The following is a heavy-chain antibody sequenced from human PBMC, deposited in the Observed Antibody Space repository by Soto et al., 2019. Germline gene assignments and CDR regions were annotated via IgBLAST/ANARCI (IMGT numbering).Heavy chain of an antibody. CDR1: GGSISSGSYY. CDR3: KAEYTDSSAPVDQTSYLDY. J-gene: IGHJ4*02. D-gene: IGHD6-6*01. V-gene: IGHV4-31*06. Sequence: SETLSLTCTVSGGSISSGSYYWSWIRQHPGKGLESIGYIYYSGSTYYNPSLKSRVTISVDTSKNQLSLKLSSVTAADTAVYFCKAEYTDSSAPVDQTSYLDYWGQGTLVTVSS. CDR2: IYYSGST.